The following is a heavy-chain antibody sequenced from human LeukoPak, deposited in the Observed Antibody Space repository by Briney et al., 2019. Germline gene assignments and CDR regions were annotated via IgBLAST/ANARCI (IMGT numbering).Heavy chain of an antibody. CDR1: GFTFSSYS. J-gene: IGHJ5*02. Sequence: GGSLRLSCAASGFTFSSYSMNWVRQAPGKGLEWVSYISSSSSTIYYADSVKGRFTISRDNAKNSLYLQMNSLRAEDTAVYYCARDLLPGTPLGWFDPWGQGTLVTVSS. V-gene: IGHV3-48*04. D-gene: IGHD6-13*01. CDR2: ISSSSSTI. CDR3: ARDLLPGTPLGWFDP.